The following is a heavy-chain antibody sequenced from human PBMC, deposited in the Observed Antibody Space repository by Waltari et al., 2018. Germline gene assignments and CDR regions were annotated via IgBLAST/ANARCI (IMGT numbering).Heavy chain of an antibody. CDR1: GFTFSSYS. J-gene: IGHJ4*02. Sequence: EVQLVESGGGLVKPGGSLRLSCAASGFTFSSYSMNWVRKAPGKGLEWVSSISSSSSYIYYADSVKGRFTISRDNAKNSLYLQMNSLRAEDTAVYYCARDLAVAGIGADYWGQGTLVTVSS. CDR3: ARDLAVAGIGADY. V-gene: IGHV3-21*01. CDR2: ISSSSSYI. D-gene: IGHD6-19*01.